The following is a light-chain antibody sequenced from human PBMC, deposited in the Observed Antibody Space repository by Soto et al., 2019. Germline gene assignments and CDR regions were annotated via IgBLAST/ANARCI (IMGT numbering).Light chain of an antibody. J-gene: IGKJ1*01. V-gene: IGKV1-27*01. CDR1: QGTSNY. CDR2: AAS. Sequence: DIQMTQSPSSLSASVGDRVTITCRASQGTSNYLAWYQQKPGKVPKLLIYAASTLQSGVPSRFRGSGSGTYFTLTLHSLQPEYVATYYCQKYNSAPTWTFGQGTKVEIK. CDR3: QKYNSAPTWT.